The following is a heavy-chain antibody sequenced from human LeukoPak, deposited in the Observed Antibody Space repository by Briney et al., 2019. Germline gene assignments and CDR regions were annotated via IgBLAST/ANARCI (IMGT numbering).Heavy chain of an antibody. J-gene: IGHJ3*02. CDR1: GFTFSGCA. V-gene: IGHV1-58*02. Sequence: ASVKVSCKASGFTFSGCAMQWLRQARGQRLEWIGWIVVGTGKKDYAQRFQERVTITTDMTTSTAYMELSSLRSEDTAVYYCAAGVGYTYGLSLGATALISDIWGQGRKVTVSA. D-gene: IGHD5-18*01. CDR2: IVVGTGKK. CDR3: AAGVGYTYGLSLGATALISDI.